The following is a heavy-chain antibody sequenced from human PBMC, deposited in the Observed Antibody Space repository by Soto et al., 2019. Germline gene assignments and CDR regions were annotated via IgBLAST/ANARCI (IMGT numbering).Heavy chain of an antibody. CDR1: GYTFTGYY. D-gene: IGHD3-3*01. J-gene: IGHJ4*02. CDR2: INPNSGGT. Sequence: ASVKVSCKASGYTFTGYYMHWVRQAPGQGLEWMGWINPNSGGTNYAQKFQGWVTMTRDTSISTAYMELSRLRSDDTAVYYCARGPQHSELLEWLFSPVRSYFDYWGQGTLVTVSS. CDR3: ARGPQHSELLEWLFSPVRSYFDY. V-gene: IGHV1-2*04.